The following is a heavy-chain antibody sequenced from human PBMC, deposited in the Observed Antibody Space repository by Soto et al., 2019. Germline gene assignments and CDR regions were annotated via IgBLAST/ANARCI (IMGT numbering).Heavy chain of an antibody. CDR1: GFTFSSYG. V-gene: IGHV3-30*18. CDR2: ISYDGSNK. CDR3: AKWEASSSWYEDLGYYGMDV. D-gene: IGHD6-13*01. Sequence: GGSLRLSCAASGFTFSSYGMHWVRQAPGKGLEWVAVISYDGSNKYYADSVKGRFTISRDNSKNTLYLQMNSLRAEDTAVYYCAKWEASSSWYEDLGYYGMDVWGQGTTVTVSS. J-gene: IGHJ6*02.